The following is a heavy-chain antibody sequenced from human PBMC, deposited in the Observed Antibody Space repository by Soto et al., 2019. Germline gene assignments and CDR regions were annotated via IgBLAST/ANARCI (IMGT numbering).Heavy chain of an antibody. CDR2: IYPGDSDT. D-gene: IGHD6-13*01. Sequence: GESLKISCKGSGYSFTSYWIGWVRQMPGKGLGWVGIIYPGDSDTRYSPSFQGQVTISADKSISTAYLQWSSLKASDTVMYECARLYRRSWQPFDYWGEAILVTVSS. CDR3: ARLYRRSWQPFDY. V-gene: IGHV5-51*01. J-gene: IGHJ4*02. CDR1: GYSFTSYW.